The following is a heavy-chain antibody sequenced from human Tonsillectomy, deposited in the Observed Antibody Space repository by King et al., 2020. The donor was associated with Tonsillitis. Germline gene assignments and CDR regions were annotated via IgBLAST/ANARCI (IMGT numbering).Heavy chain of an antibody. D-gene: IGHD1-26*01. V-gene: IGHV3-43D*03. CDR3: AKDMGRNYYYNGMDV. J-gene: IGHJ6*02. CDR1: GFTFDDYA. CDR2: ISWDGGST. Sequence: VQLVESGGVVVQPGGSLRLSCAASGFTFDDYAMHWVHQAPGKGLEWVSLISWDGGSTYYAHSVKGRFTISRDNSKNSLYLQMNSLRVEDTALYYCAKDMGRNYYYNGMDVWGQGTTVTVSS.